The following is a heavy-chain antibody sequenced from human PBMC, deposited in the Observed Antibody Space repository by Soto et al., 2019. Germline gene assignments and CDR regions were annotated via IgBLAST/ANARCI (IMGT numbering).Heavy chain of an antibody. CDR3: AHAYGGRSLY. Sequence: QITLKESGPTLVKPTQTLTLTCTFSGFSLTTDRVGVGWIRQPPGEALEWLAAIYWDDSKTYRPSLESRLTITKDTSKNQVALTMTNLDSLDTAKYYCAHAYGGRSLYWGQGPLVTVSS. D-gene: IGHD1-26*01. J-gene: IGHJ4*02. V-gene: IGHV2-5*02. CDR1: GFSLTTDRVG. CDR2: IYWDDSK.